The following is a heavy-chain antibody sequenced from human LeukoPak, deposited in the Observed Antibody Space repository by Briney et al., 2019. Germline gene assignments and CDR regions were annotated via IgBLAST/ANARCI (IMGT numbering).Heavy chain of an antibody. CDR3: ARWKAANWFDP. CDR2: INPNSSGT. V-gene: IGHV1-2*02. CDR1: GYTFTGYY. D-gene: IGHD1-1*01. Sequence: ASVKVSCKASGYTFTGYYMHWVRQAPGQGLEWMVWINPNSSGTTYAQQFQDRVTMTRDTSPSTAYMELTRLRCDDSAVSSGARWKAANWFDPWGQGTLVTVSS. J-gene: IGHJ5*02.